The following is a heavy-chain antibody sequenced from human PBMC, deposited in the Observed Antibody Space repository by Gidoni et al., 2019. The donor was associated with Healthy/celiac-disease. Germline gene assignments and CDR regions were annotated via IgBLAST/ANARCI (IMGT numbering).Heavy chain of an antibody. D-gene: IGHD7-27*01. CDR1: GFTFSSYA. CDR2: ISGSGGST. Sequence: EVQLLESGGGLVQPGGSLRLSCAASGFTFSSYAMSWVRQAPGKGLEWVSAISGSGGSTYYADSVKGRFTISRDNSKNTLCLQMNSLRAEDTAVYYCAKGILGNDDAFDIWGQGTMVTVSS. CDR3: AKGILGNDDAFDI. V-gene: IGHV3-23*01. J-gene: IGHJ3*02.